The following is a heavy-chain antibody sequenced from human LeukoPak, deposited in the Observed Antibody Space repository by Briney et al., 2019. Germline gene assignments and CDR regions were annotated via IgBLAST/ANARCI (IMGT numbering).Heavy chain of an antibody. CDR1: GGSFSGYY. V-gene: IGHV4-34*01. Sequence: PSETLSLTCAVYGGSFSGYYWSWIRQPPGKGLEWIGEINHSGSTNYNPSLKSRVTISVDTSKNQFSLKLSSVTAADTAVYYCARGRGVQLWLPHRDYYYYYYMDVWGKGTTVTVSS. CDR2: INHSGST. CDR3: ARGRGVQLWLPHRDYYYYYYMDV. D-gene: IGHD5-18*01. J-gene: IGHJ6*03.